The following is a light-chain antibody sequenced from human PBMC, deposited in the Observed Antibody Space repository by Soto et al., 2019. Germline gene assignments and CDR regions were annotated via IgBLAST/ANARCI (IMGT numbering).Light chain of an antibody. J-gene: IGKJ2*01. CDR3: QQYGSSPPYT. V-gene: IGKV3-20*01. CDR1: QSVSNNC. Sequence: EVGLRQSPGTMSLSPGERGSLSCGASQSVSNNCLAWYQQKPGQSPKLLIFSSSDRATGIPDRFSGSGSGTDFTLTISRLEPEDFAVYYCQQYGSSPPYTFGQGTKLEIK. CDR2: SSS.